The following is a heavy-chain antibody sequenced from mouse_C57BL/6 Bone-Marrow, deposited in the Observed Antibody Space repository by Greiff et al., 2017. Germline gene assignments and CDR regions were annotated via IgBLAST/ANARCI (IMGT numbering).Heavy chain of an antibody. Sequence: EVHLVESGGGLVQPGGSLSLSCAASGFTFTDYYMSWVRQPPGKALEWLGFIRNKANGYTTEYSASVKGRFTISRDNSQSILYLQMNALRAEESATYYCARPDYDGYAMDYWGQGTSVTVSS. CDR1: GFTFTDYY. V-gene: IGHV7-3*01. D-gene: IGHD2-4*01. J-gene: IGHJ4*01. CDR3: ARPDYDGYAMDY. CDR2: IRNKANGYTT.